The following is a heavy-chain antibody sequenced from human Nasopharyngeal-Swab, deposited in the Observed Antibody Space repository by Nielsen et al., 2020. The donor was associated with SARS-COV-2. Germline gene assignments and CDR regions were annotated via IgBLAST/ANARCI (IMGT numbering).Heavy chain of an antibody. D-gene: IGHD6-13*01. J-gene: IGHJ5*02. V-gene: IGHV3-23*01. CDR3: AKGRSISAAGSAWYDH. CDR2: ITGSGSNI. CDR1: GFTFNDYP. Sequence: GESLKISRAGSGFTFNDYPMTRVRQAPGKGPEWVSSITGSGSNIYYADSARGRLVISRDNANNMVFLQMNDLGAEDTAVYYCAKGRSISAAGSAWYDHWGQGTLVTVSS.